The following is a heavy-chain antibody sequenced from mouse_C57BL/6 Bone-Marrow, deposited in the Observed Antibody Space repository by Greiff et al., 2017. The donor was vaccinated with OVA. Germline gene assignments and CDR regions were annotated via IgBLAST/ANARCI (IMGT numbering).Heavy chain of an antibody. CDR2: IYPGDGDT. D-gene: IGHD2-4*01. CDR1: GYAFSSYW. CDR3: ARIYYDYGEGFAY. V-gene: IGHV1-80*01. J-gene: IGHJ3*01. Sequence: VLLQQSGAELVKPGASVKISCKASGYAFSSYWMNWVKQRPGKGLEWIGQIYPGDGDTNYNGKFKGKATLTADKSSSTAYMQLSSLTSEDSAVYFCARIYYDYGEGFAYWGQGTLVTVSA.